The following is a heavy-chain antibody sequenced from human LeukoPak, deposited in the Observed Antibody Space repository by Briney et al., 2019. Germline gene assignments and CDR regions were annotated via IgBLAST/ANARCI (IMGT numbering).Heavy chain of an antibody. Sequence: GASVKVSCKASGYTFTSYGISWVRQAPGQGLEWMGWISAYNGNTNYAQKLQGRVTMTTDTSTSTAYMELRSLRSDDTAVYYCARVGYNWNDDYYFDSWGQGTLVTVSS. CDR3: ARVGYNWNDDYYFDS. CDR1: GYTFTSYG. D-gene: IGHD1-1*01. V-gene: IGHV1-18*04. J-gene: IGHJ4*02. CDR2: ISAYNGNT.